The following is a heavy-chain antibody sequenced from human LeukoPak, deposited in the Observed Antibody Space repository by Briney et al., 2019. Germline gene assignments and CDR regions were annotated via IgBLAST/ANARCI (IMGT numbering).Heavy chain of an antibody. CDR1: GFSFSTYA. CDR3: AKSLYGGCDY. J-gene: IGHJ4*02. D-gene: IGHD3-16*02. V-gene: IGHV3-23*01. CDR2: VNGDGGST. Sequence: AGGSLRLSCAASGFSFSTYAMSWVRQAPGKGLEWVSGVNGDGGSTSYADSVKGRFTIFRGNSKNTVYLQMNSLRVEDTVVYYCAKSLYGGCDYWGQGTVVTVSS.